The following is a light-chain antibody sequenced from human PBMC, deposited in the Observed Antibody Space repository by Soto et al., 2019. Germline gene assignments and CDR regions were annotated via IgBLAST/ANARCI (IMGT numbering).Light chain of an antibody. CDR2: LNSDGSY. CDR3: QTWGTGIWV. V-gene: IGLV4-69*01. CDR1: SGHSSYA. J-gene: IGLJ3*02. Sequence: QLVLTQSPSASASLGASVKLTCTLSSGHSSYAIAWHQQQPEKGPRYLMKLNSDGSYSKGDGIPDRFSGSSSGAERYLTISRLQSEDEADYYCQTWGTGIWVFGGGTKLTVL.